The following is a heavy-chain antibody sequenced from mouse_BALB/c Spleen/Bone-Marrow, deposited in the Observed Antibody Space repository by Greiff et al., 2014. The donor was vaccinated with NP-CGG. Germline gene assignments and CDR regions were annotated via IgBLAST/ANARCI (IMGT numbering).Heavy chain of an antibody. CDR3: ARRVHYYGFYFDY. CDR2: IYPGNVNT. V-gene: IGHV1S56*01. CDR1: GYTFTSYY. D-gene: IGHD1-2*01. Sequence: QVQLKESGPELVKPGASVRISCKASGYTFTSYYIHWVKQRPGQGLEWIGWIYPGNVNTKYNEKFKGKATLTADKSSSTAYMQLSSLTSEDSAVYFCARRVHYYGFYFDYWGQGTTLTVSS. J-gene: IGHJ2*01.